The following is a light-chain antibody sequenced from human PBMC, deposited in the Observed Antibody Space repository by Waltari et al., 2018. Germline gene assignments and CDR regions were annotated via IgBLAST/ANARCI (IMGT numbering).Light chain of an antibody. Sequence: EIVLTQSPATLSLSPGERATLSCRASQSVSSYLAWYQQKPGQAPRLRIYDASNRATGIPAGFSGSGSGTDFTHTISSLEPEDFAVYYCQQRSNWYTFGQGTKLEIK. CDR1: QSVSSY. V-gene: IGKV3-11*01. CDR2: DAS. J-gene: IGKJ2*01. CDR3: QQRSNWYT.